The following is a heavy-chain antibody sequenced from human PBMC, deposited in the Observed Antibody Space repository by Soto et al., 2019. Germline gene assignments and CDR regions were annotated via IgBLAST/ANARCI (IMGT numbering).Heavy chain of an antibody. CDR2: ITWNGGNT. V-gene: IGHV3-43*01. J-gene: IGHJ6*02. Sequence: GGSLRLSCAACGFRFDDYNMHWVRQAPGKGLEWVSLITWNGGNTYYADSVKGRFTISRDGTTKSVSLQMTSLKREDTGLYYCARETLSYGSALDVWGQGTTVTVSS. CDR3: ARETLSYGSALDV. CDR1: GFRFDDYN. D-gene: IGHD3-16*01.